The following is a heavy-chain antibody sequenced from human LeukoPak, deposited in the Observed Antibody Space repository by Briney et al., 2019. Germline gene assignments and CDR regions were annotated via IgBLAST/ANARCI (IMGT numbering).Heavy chain of an antibody. CDR1: DGSFSGYF. CDR2: IHRGTNA. V-gene: IGHV4-34*01. J-gene: IGHJ4*02. Sequence: SETLSLTCAVYDGSFSGYFWSWIRQPPGKGLEWIGEIHRGTNAKYNPSLKSRVTISLDTSKNQLSLKLSSVTAADTAVYYCARGRGKWPGVFDFWGQGTLVTVSS. CDR3: ARGRGKWPGVFDF. D-gene: IGHD1-26*01.